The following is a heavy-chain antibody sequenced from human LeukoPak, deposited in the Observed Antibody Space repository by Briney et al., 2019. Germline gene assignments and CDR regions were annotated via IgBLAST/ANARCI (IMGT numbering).Heavy chain of an antibody. CDR2: IWSDASDK. V-gene: IGHV3-33*06. CDR3: VKDAQRGFDYSNSLDY. J-gene: IGHJ4*02. D-gene: IGHD4-11*01. CDR1: GFTFSHYG. Sequence: PGRSLRLSCAASGFTFSHYGMHWVRQAPGTGLEWVAVIWSDASDKYYANSVKGRFTISRDNSKNSLYLQMNSLRAEDTAVYYCVKDAQRGFDYSNSLDYWGQGTRVAVSS.